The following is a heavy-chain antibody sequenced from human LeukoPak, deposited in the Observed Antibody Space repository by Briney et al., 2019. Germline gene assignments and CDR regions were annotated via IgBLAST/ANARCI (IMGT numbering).Heavy chain of an antibody. D-gene: IGHD1-26*01. CDR3: ARIKLRGYGMDV. Sequence: SQTLSLTCAISGDSVSSNSAAWNWIRQSPSRGLEWLGRTYYRSKWYNDYAVSVKSRITINPATSKNPFSLQLNSVTPEDTAVYYCARIKLRGYGMDVWGQGTTVTVAS. CDR1: GDSVSSNSAA. V-gene: IGHV6-1*01. CDR2: TYYRSKWYN. J-gene: IGHJ6*02.